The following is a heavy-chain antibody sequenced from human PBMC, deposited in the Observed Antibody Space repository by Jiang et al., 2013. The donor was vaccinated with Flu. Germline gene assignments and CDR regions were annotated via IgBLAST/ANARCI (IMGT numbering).Heavy chain of an antibody. CDR1: GGTFSSYT. Sequence: ASGGTFSSYTISWVRQAPGQGLEWMGRIIPILGMTNSAQRFQGRVTITADTSTSTAHMELSSLRSDGTAVYYCARSITVAGTGIYYFDYWGQGTLVTVSS. D-gene: IGHD6-19*01. J-gene: IGHJ4*02. CDR3: ARSITVAGTGIYYFDY. V-gene: IGHV1-69*02. CDR2: IIPILGMT.